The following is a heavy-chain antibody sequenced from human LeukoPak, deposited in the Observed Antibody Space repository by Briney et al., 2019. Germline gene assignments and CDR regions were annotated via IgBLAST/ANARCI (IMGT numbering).Heavy chain of an antibody. Sequence: GGSLRLSCAASGFTFSSYWMSWVRQAPGKGLEWVANIKQDGSEKYYVDSVKGRFTISRDNAKNSLYPQMNSLRAEDTAVYYCARDMYDILTGYYSPFDYWGQGTLVTVSS. CDR2: IKQDGSEK. CDR1: GFTFSSYW. D-gene: IGHD3-9*01. CDR3: ARDMYDILTGYYSPFDY. J-gene: IGHJ4*02. V-gene: IGHV3-7*01.